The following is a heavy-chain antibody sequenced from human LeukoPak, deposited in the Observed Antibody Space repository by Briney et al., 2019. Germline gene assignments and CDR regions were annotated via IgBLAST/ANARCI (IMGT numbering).Heavy chain of an antibody. Sequence: GGSLRLPCAASGFTFSSYSMNWVRQAPGKGLEWVSSISSSSSYIYYADSVKGRFTISRDNAKNSLYLQMNSLRAEDTAVYYCARDHSGWFDPWGQGTLVTVSS. J-gene: IGHJ5*02. CDR2: ISSSSSYI. V-gene: IGHV3-21*01. D-gene: IGHD6-25*01. CDR3: ARDHSGWFDP. CDR1: GFTFSSYS.